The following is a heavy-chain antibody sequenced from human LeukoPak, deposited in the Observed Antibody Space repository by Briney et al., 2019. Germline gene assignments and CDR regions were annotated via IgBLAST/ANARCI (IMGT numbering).Heavy chain of an antibody. CDR3: ARQCSSRWDTNHYYYYMDA. CDR2: IYYSGST. D-gene: IGHD2-2*01. Sequence: SETLSLTCTVSGGSISSRSYYGGWIRQPPGKGLEWIGTIYYSGSTYYNPSLKSRVTISVDTSKNQFSLKLSSVTAADTAVYYCARQCSSRWDTNHYYYYMDAWGKGTTVTVSS. V-gene: IGHV4-39*01. J-gene: IGHJ6*03. CDR1: GGSISSRSYY.